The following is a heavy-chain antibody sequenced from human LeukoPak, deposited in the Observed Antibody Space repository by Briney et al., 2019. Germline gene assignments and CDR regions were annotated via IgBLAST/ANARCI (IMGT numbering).Heavy chain of an antibody. V-gene: IGHV3-7*01. CDR2: INQDGSVK. D-gene: IGHD3-22*01. CDR3: ARDRTYYDSKDYFDY. CDR1: GFAFSTYW. J-gene: IGHJ4*02. Sequence: GRSLRLSCAASGFAFSTYWMDWVRQAPGKGLEWVGNINQDGSVKHYVDSVRGRFTISRDNARNSVYLQMSALRVEDTAVYYCARDRTYYDSKDYFDYWGQGTLVTVSS.